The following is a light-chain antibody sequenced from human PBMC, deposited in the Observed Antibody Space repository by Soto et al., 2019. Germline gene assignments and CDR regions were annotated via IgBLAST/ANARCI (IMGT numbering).Light chain of an antibody. V-gene: IGLV2-14*01. CDR2: EVS. CDR1: SSDVGGYNY. J-gene: IGLJ2*01. Sequence: QSALTQPASVSGSPGQSITISCTGTSSDVGGYNYVSWYQQHPGKAPKLMIYEVSKRPSGVSNRFSGSKSGNTASLTFSGLQAEEEADYYCSSYRSSSPLVFGGGTKLTVL. CDR3: SSYRSSSPLV.